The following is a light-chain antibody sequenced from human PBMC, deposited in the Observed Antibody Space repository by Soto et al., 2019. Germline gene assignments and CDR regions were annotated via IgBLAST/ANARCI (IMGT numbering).Light chain of an antibody. V-gene: IGKV3-15*01. CDR1: QGICDT. Sequence: EVVMTQSPATLSVSPGEGVTLSCRASQGICDTLAWYQHKPAQPPRLLLYDTSTRATGVPARFSGSGSGTDFTLKISRVEAEDVGVYYCMQGTHWPPGTFGQGTKVDI. CDR3: MQGTHWPPGT. CDR2: DTS. J-gene: IGKJ1*01.